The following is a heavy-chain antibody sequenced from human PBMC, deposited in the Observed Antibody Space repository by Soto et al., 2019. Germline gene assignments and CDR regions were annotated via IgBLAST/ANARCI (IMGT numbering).Heavy chain of an antibody. V-gene: IGHV4-34*01. CDR3: ARGWRRLYHYYGMDV. Sequence: SETLSLTCAVYGGSFSGYYWSWIRQPPGKGLEWIGEINHSGSTNYNPSLKSRVTISVDTSKNQFSLKLSSVTAADTAVYYCARGWRRLYHYYGMDVWGQGTTVTVSS. J-gene: IGHJ6*02. CDR2: INHSGST. CDR1: GGSFSGYY.